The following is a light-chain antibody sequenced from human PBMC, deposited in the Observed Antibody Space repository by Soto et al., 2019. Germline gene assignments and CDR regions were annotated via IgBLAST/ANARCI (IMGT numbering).Light chain of an antibody. Sequence: QSALTQPLSVSGSPGQSVTISCTGTSSDVGGYDFVSWYQQHPGKAPKLMISDVSKRPSGVPDRFSGSKSGNTASLTISGLQAEDEADYYCCSYAGDLALFGGGTKLTVL. CDR3: CSYAGDLAL. CDR2: DVS. V-gene: IGLV2-11*01. CDR1: SSDVGGYDF. J-gene: IGLJ2*01.